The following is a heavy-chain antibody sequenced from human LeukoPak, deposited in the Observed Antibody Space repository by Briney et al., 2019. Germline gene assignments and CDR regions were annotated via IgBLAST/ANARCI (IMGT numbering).Heavy chain of an antibody. CDR3: ARQSEFLEWLYYFDS. Sequence: GASVKVSCEASGYIFSTYDIHWVRQATGQGLEWMGWVNPNSGNTDFGQKFQGKLTITRNTSISTVYMELSSLRSEDTAVYYCARQSEFLEWLYYFDSWGQGTLVTVSS. J-gene: IGHJ4*02. CDR2: VNPNSGNT. D-gene: IGHD3-3*01. V-gene: IGHV1-8*03. CDR1: GYIFSTYD.